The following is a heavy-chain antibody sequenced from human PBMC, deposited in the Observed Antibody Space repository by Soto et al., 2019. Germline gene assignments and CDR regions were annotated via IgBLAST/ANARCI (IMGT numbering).Heavy chain of an antibody. CDR2: ISYDGSNK. D-gene: IGHD3-10*01. Sequence: QVQLVESGGGVVQPGRSLRLSCAASGFTFSSYAMHWVRQAPGKGLEWVAVISYDGSNKYYADSVKGRFTISRDNSKNPLYLQMNSLRAEDTAVYYCARGGVLLWFGELPTKNYSYYGMDVWGQGTTVTVSS. J-gene: IGHJ6*02. CDR1: GFTFSSYA. V-gene: IGHV3-30-3*01. CDR3: ARGGVLLWFGELPTKNYSYYGMDV.